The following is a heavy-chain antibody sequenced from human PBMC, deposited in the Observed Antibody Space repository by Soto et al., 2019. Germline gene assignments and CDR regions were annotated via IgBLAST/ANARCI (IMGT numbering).Heavy chain of an antibody. V-gene: IGHV3-23*01. CDR1: GFTFSSYA. Sequence: GGSLRLSCAASGFTFSSYAMNWVRQAPGKGLEWASGVSGGGSSTFFADSVKGRFTISRDNSKNTLYLQMNSLRADDTAVYYCAKGSVAAGWGYFFDNWGPGTLVTVSS. D-gene: IGHD6-19*01. CDR2: VSGGGSST. CDR3: AKGSVAAGWGYFFDN. J-gene: IGHJ4*02.